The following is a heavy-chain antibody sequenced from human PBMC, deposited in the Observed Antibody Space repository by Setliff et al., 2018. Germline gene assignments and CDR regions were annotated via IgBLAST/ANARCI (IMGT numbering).Heavy chain of an antibody. CDR3: RLWSHNYHDDY. J-gene: IGHJ4*02. V-gene: IGHV4-38-2*01. Sequence: PSETLSLTCAVSGHSIDSDSYWGWIRQSPGKGLEWIGSLYRTANTYYNPAVRSRVTISPDTSKNQFSLKLTSVTAADTAVYYCRLWSHNYHDDYWGQGTLVTVSS. CDR2: LYRTANT. D-gene: IGHD3-16*01. CDR1: GHSIDSDSY.